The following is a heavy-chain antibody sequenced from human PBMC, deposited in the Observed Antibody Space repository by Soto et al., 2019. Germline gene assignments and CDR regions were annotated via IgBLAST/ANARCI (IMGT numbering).Heavy chain of an antibody. CDR3: ARVGPRGMARDYFDY. J-gene: IGHJ4*02. CDR1: GFTFSSYA. V-gene: IGHV3-30-3*01. Sequence: HRGSLRLSCAASGFTFSSYAMHWVRQAPGKGLEWVAVISYDGSNKYYADSVKGRFTISRDDSKNTLYLQMNSLRAEDTAVYYCARVGPRGMARDYFDYWGQGTLVTVSS. D-gene: IGHD1-26*01. CDR2: ISYDGSNK.